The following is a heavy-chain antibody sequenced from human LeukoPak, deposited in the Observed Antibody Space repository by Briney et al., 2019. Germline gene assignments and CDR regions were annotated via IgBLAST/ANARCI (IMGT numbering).Heavy chain of an antibody. Sequence: PSETLSLTCTVSGGSISSSSYYWGWIRQPPGKGLEWIGSIYYSGSTYYNPSLKSRVTISVDTSKNQFSLKLSSVTAADTAVYYCARDYYGSGSFFDYWGQGTLVTFSS. J-gene: IGHJ4*02. CDR1: GGSISSSSYY. V-gene: IGHV4-39*07. CDR3: ARDYYGSGSFFDY. D-gene: IGHD3-10*01. CDR2: IYYSGST.